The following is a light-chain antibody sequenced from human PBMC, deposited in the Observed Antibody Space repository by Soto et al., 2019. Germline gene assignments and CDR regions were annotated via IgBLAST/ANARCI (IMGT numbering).Light chain of an antibody. J-gene: IGKJ5*01. CDR2: AAS. CDR1: QSVSSY. Sequence: EIVLTQSPATLTLSPGERATLSCRASQSVSSYLAWYQQKPGQAPRLLIYAASTRATGIPDRFSGSGSGTDFTLTISSLEPEDFAVYYCQQRSSWPPTFGQGTRLEIK. V-gene: IGKV3-11*01. CDR3: QQRSSWPPT.